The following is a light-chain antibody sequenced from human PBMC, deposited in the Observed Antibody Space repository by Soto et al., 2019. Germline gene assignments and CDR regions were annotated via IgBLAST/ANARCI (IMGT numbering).Light chain of an antibody. CDR3: NSFSSITREV. V-gene: IGLV2-18*02. Sequence: QSALTQPASVSGSPGQSITISCTGTSSDIGSYNRVSWYQQPPGTAPKLIIYEVNNRPSGVPDRFSGSKSGNTASLTISGLQAEDEADYYCNSFSSITREVFGGGTKLTVL. J-gene: IGLJ2*01. CDR1: SSDIGSYNR. CDR2: EVN.